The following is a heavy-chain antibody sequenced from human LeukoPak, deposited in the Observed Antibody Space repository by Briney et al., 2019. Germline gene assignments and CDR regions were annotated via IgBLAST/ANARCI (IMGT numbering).Heavy chain of an antibody. J-gene: IGHJ5*02. V-gene: IGHV4-38-2*02. CDR2: MFHSGIS. CDR1: GYSISSGYY. D-gene: IGHD5-24*01. CDR3: ARVMGWFDP. Sequence: SETLSLTCTVAGYSISSGYYWGWIRQPPGKGLEWIGSMFHSGISDYNPSLKSRVTISIDTSNNQFSLKLSSMTAADTAVYYCARVMGWFDPWGQGTLVTVSS.